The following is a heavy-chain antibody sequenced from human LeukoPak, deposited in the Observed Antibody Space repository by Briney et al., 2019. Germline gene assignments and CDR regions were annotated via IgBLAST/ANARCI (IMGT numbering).Heavy chain of an antibody. CDR2: ISSSGSTM. CDR3: TRGYNISDY. V-gene: IGHV3-48*04. J-gene: IGHJ4*02. D-gene: IGHD3-9*01. CDR1: GLTFSSYS. Sequence: GGSLRLSCAVSGLTFSSYSMNWVRQAPGKGLEWLSYISSSGSTMYYADSVKGRFTISRDNAKNSLYLQMNSLRVDDTAMYYCTRGYNISDYWGQGTVVTVSS.